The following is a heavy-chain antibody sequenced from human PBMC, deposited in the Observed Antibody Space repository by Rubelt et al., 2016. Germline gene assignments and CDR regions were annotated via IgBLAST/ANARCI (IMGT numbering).Heavy chain of an antibody. CDR2: INHSGST. V-gene: IGHV4-34*01. D-gene: IGHD6-19*01. CDR1: GGSFTDYY. CDR3: ARGGETAVAGTYTYYFDH. Sequence: QVQLQQWGAGLLKPSETLSLTCAVYGGSFTDYYWTWIRQPPGKGLEWIGEINHSGSTNYNSSLKSRATISVDTSKSQFSLRQNTVTAADTGLYYWARGGETAVAGTYTYYFDHWGQGTLVTVSS. J-gene: IGHJ4*02.